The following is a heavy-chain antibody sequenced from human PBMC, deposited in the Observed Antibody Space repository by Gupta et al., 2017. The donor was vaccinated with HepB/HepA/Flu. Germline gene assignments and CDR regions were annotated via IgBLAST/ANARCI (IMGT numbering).Heavy chain of an antibody. CDR2: IWDDGSNQ. Sequence: QVQLVESGGGVVQPGRSLRLSCAVSGLTLSRYAMNWVRQAPGKGLEWVAIIWDDGSNQYYTESVKGRFTISKDNSKNTLYLEMNSLRVEDTAVYYVATEGGVFREYSGSTLGYFNYWGQGTLVTVPS. D-gene: IGHD5-12*01. J-gene: IGHJ4*02. CDR1: GLTLSRYA. V-gene: IGHV3-33*01. CDR3: ATEGGVFREYSGSTLGYFNY.